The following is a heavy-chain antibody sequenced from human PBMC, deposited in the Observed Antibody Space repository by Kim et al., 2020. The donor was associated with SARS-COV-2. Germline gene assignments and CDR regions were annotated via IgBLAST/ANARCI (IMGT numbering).Heavy chain of an antibody. D-gene: IGHD2-2*01. V-gene: IGHV3-48*04. CDR1: GFTFSSYR. CDR2: IPRSSSTI. J-gene: IGHJ6*01. CDR3: ERGKERVGGPKLDE. Sequence: GGSLRLSCAASGFTFSSYRIHWVLLAPLSVLAFVSSIPRSSSTIYYADSVKGRFTISRDNAKNSLYLQMNSLRAEDTAGYYCERGKERVGGPKLDEWG.